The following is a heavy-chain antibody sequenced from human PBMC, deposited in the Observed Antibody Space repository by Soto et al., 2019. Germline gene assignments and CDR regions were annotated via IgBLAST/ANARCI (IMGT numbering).Heavy chain of an antibody. V-gene: IGHV3-30*03. Sequence: RGSLRLSCAASGFTFSSYGMHWVRQAPGKGLEWVAVISYDGSNKYYADSVKGRFTISRDNSKNTLYLQMNSLRAEDTAVYYCASSSAYGSGSYYNVVLDYWGQGTLVTVSS. CDR2: ISYDGSNK. CDR3: ASSSAYGSGSYYNVVLDY. J-gene: IGHJ4*02. CDR1: GFTFSSYG. D-gene: IGHD3-10*01.